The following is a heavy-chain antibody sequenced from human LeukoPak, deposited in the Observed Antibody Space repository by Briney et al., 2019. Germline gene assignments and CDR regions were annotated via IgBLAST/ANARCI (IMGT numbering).Heavy chain of an antibody. CDR2: IYYIVGT. Sequence: SETLSLTCTVSGGSTSSFYWSWIRQPPGKGLEWIGYIYYIVGTYFNPSLKSRVTISVDTSKNQFSLKLSSVTAADTAVYYCARDRYYDSSGYYSAFDIWGQGTMVTVSS. J-gene: IGHJ3*02. CDR3: ARDRYYDSSGYYSAFDI. CDR1: GGSTSSFY. D-gene: IGHD3-22*01. V-gene: IGHV4-59*12.